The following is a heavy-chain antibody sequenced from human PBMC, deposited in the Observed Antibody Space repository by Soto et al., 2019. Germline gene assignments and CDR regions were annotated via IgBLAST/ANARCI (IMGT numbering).Heavy chain of an antibody. J-gene: IGHJ6*02. Sequence: GESLKISCKGSGYSFTSYWISWVRQMPGKGLEWMGRIDPSDSYTNYSPSFQGHVTISADKSISTAYLQWSSLKASGTAMYYCARNDGDYYYYGMDVWGQGTTVTVSS. D-gene: IGHD1-1*01. V-gene: IGHV5-10-1*01. CDR2: IDPSDSYT. CDR3: ARNDGDYYYYGMDV. CDR1: GYSFTSYW.